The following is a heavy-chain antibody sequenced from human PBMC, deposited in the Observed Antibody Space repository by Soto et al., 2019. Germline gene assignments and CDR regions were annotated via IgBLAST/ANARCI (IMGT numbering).Heavy chain of an antibody. J-gene: IGHJ3*02. V-gene: IGHV5-10-1*01. CDR3: ARQGGELAGDAFEI. D-gene: IGHD1-7*01. Sequence: GASLKISCKASEYSYWISWVRQMPGKGLEWMGRIAPSDSYTNYSPSFQGHVAISADKSINTVYLQWSSLKASDSAIYYCARQGGELAGDAFEIWGQGAIVTVSS. CDR1: EYSYW. CDR2: IAPSDSYT.